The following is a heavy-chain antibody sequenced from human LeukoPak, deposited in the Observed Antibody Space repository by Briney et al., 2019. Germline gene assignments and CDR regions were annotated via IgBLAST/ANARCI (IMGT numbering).Heavy chain of an antibody. V-gene: IGHV4-34*01. D-gene: IGHD6-13*01. CDR2: INHSGST. J-gene: IGHJ5*02. CDR3: ARGGSSSWYDWFDP. CDR1: GGSFSGYY. Sequence: SETLSLTCAVYGGSFSGYYWSWIRQPPGKGLEWIGEINHSGSTNYNPSLKSRVTISVDTSKNQFSLKLSSVTAAGTAVYYCARGGSSSWYDWFDPWGQGTLVTVSS.